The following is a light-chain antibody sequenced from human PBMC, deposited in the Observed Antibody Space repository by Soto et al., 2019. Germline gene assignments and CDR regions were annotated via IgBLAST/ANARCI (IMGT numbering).Light chain of an antibody. Sequence: QSVLTQPPSVSWAPGQRVTISCTGSSSNVGAGYDVHWYQQLPGTAPKLLIYGNSNRPSGVPDRFSGSKSGTSASLAITGLQAEDEADYYCQSYDSSLSDSYVFGTGTKVTVL. CDR3: QSYDSSLSDSYV. J-gene: IGLJ1*01. CDR2: GNS. CDR1: SSNVGAGYD. V-gene: IGLV1-40*01.